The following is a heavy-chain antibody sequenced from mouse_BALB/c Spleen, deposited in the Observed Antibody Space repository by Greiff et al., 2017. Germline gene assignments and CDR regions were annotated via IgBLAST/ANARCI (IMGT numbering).Heavy chain of an antibody. D-gene: IGHD2-14*01. V-gene: IGHV8-11*01. Sequence: ESGPGILQPSQTLSLTCSFSGFSLSTSGMSVGWIRQPSGKGLEWLAHIWWNDDKYYNPVLKSRLTISKDTSNNQVVLKIARVVTAATATYDGARYDEAMDDWGQGTAGTVSS. CDR2: IWWNDDK. J-gene: IGHJ4*01. CDR3: ARYDEAMDD. CDR1: GFSLSTSGMS.